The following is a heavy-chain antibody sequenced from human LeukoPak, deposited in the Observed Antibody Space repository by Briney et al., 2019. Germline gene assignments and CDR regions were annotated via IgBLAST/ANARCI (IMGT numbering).Heavy chain of an antibody. CDR2: IGEDGSKK. Sequence: GGSLRLSCAASGFTFKAYWMTWVRQAPGQGLEWVASIGEDGSKKYYVDSVKGRFTISRDNAKNTLYLQMNSLRAEDTAVYYCARDVPVDDVFDLWGQGTVVTVSS. CDR1: GFTFKAYW. V-gene: IGHV3-7*01. J-gene: IGHJ3*01. CDR3: ARDVPVDDVFDL.